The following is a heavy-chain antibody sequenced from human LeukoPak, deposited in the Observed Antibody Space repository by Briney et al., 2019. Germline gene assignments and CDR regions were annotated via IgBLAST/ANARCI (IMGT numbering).Heavy chain of an antibody. D-gene: IGHD3-3*01. J-gene: IGHJ4*02. CDR2: IDHSGST. Sequence: SETLSLTCAVYGGSVSAYYWNWIRQPPGKGLEWIGEIDHSGSTNYNPSLKSRLTISVDTSKNQFSLKLSSVTAADTAVYYCARLTDTRFLEWFEEFDYWGQGTLVTVSS. CDR3: ARLTDTRFLEWFEEFDY. CDR1: GGSVSAYY. V-gene: IGHV4-34*01.